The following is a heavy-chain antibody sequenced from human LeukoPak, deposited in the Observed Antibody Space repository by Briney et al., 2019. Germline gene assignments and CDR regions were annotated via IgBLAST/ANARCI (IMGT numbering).Heavy chain of an antibody. CDR1: GGSFSGYY. V-gene: IGHV4-34*12. D-gene: IGHD2-21*02. CDR3: ARASWHIVVVTAILVGNWFDP. J-gene: IGHJ5*02. CDR2: IIHSGST. Sequence: SETLSLTCAVYGGSFSGYYWSWIRQPPGKGLEWIGEIIHSGSTNYNPSLKSRVTISVDTSKNQFSLKLSSVTAADTAVYYCARASWHIVVVTAILVGNWFDPWGQGTLVTVSS.